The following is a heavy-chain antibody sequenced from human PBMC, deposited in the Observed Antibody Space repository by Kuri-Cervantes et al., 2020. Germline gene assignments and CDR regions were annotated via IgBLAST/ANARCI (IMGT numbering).Heavy chain of an antibody. CDR1: GYTFTSYA. D-gene: IGHD5-12*01. V-gene: IGHV1-69*04. CDR3: AITYSGYPRHPYYFDY. Sequence: SVKVSCKASGYTFTSYAMNWVRQAPGQGLEWMGRIIPILGIANYAQKFQGGVTITADKSTSTAYMELSSLRSEDTAVYYCAITYSGYPRHPYYFDYWGQGTLVTVS. J-gene: IGHJ4*02. CDR2: IIPILGIA.